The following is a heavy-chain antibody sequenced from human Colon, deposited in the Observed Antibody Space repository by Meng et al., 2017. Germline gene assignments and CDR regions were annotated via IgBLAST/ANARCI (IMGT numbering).Heavy chain of an antibody. Sequence: GESLKISCAASGFTFNTYGMHWVRQAPGKGLEWVALIWSDGTNKYYGDSVKGRFTISRDNPKNTVYLQMNSLRAEDTAVYYCVRGRMGNDHWGQGTLVTVSS. CDR1: GFTFNTYG. V-gene: IGHV3-33*01. D-gene: IGHD7-27*01. CDR2: IWSDGTNK. CDR3: VRGRMGNDH. J-gene: IGHJ4*02.